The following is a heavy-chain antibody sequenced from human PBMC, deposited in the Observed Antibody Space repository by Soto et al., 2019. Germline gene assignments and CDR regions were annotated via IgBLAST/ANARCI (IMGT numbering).Heavy chain of an antibody. CDR3: AKDGGGYAYNYELDS. CDR2: ISSSSTI. CDR1: GFTFSDYY. J-gene: IGHJ4*02. D-gene: IGHD3-16*01. Sequence: GGSLRLSCAASGFTFSDYYMNWVRQAPGKGLEWVSSISSSSTIYYADSVKGRFTISRDSAKNSLYLEMTSLRPEDTAFYHCAKDGGGYAYNYELDSWGQGTLVTVSS. V-gene: IGHV3-11*01.